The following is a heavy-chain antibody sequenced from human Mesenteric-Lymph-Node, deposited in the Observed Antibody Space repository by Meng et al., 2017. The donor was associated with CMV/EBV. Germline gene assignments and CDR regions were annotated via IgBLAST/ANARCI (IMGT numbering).Heavy chain of an antibody. CDR3: AIEYCSTTSCYMDV. CDR1: GHTLTELS. V-gene: IGHV1-24*01. Sequence: ASVKVSCKVSGHTLTELSIHWVRQAPGKGFEWMGGFDPEDGEIIYAQRFQGRVTMTEDTSTDTAYMEVSSLRPEDTAVYHCAIEYCSTTSCYMDVWGQGTTVTVSS. D-gene: IGHD2-2*01. J-gene: IGHJ6*02. CDR2: FDPEDGEI.